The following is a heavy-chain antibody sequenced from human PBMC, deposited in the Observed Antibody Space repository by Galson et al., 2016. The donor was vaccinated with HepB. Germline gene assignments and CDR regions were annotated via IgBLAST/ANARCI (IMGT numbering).Heavy chain of an antibody. V-gene: IGHV1-46*01. CDR1: DNTFSKDY. J-gene: IGHJ4*02. CDR3: ARANYNLLTGYYSGLDH. D-gene: IGHD3-9*01. CDR2: IHPSGAYT. Sequence: SVKVSCKASDNTFSKDYIHWVRQAPGQGLQWLGTIHPSGAYTTYAQRFDGRVTMTRDTATKTVYMELRASTSKDTAVYYCARANYNLLTGYYSGLDHWGQGTLVTVSS.